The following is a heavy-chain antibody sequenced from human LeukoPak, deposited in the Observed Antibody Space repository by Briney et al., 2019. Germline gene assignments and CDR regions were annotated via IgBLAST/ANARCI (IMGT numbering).Heavy chain of an antibody. CDR3: ARGNDYYDSSGYS. V-gene: IGHV1-2*02. CDR1: GYRFIDYY. J-gene: IGHJ4*02. D-gene: IGHD3-22*01. CDR2: INPDSGRT. Sequence: ASVKVSCKASGYRFIDYYMHWVRQAPGQGLEWMGWINPDSGRTNYGQKFQGRVTITADKSTSTAYMELSSLRSEDTAVYYCARGNDYYDSSGYSWGQGTLATVSS.